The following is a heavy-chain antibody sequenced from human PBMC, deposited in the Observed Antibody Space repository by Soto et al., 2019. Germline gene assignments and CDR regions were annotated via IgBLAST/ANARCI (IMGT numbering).Heavy chain of an antibody. Sequence: SETLSLTCTVSGGSISSYYWSWIRQPAGKGLEWIGRIYTSGSTNYSPSLKSRVTMSVDTSKNQFSLKLSSVTAADTAVYYCARQGYYYDSSGYQPFDYWGQGTLVTVSS. CDR2: IYTSGST. CDR3: ARQGYYYDSSGYQPFDY. D-gene: IGHD3-22*01. V-gene: IGHV4-4*07. CDR1: GGSISSYY. J-gene: IGHJ4*02.